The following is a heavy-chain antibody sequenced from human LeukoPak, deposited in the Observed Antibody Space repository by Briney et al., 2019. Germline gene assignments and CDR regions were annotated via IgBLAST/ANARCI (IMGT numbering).Heavy chain of an antibody. V-gene: IGHV1-24*01. J-gene: IGHJ3*02. CDR3: ARVVDGADAFDI. D-gene: IGHD1-26*01. CDR2: FDPEDGET. CDR1: GYTLTELS. Sequence: ASEKVSCKVSGYTLTELSMHWVRQAPGKGLEWMGGFDPEDGETIYAQKFQGRVTMTEDTSTSTAYMELRSLRSDDTAVYYCARVVDGADAFDIWGQGTMVTVSS.